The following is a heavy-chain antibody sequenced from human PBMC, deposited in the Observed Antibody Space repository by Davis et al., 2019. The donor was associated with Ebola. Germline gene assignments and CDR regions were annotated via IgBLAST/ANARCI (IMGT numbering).Heavy chain of an antibody. J-gene: IGHJ6*02. V-gene: IGHV1-18*04. CDR3: ARDPWFRELLYPPYYYYGMDV. CDR2: ISAYNGNT. CDR1: GYTFTSYY. Sequence: ASVKVSCKASGYTFTSYYMHWVRHAPGQGLEWMGWISAYNGNTNYAQKLQGRVTMTTDTSTSTAYMELRSLRSDDTAVYYCARDPWFRELLYPPYYYYGMDVWGQGTTVTVSS. D-gene: IGHD3-10*01.